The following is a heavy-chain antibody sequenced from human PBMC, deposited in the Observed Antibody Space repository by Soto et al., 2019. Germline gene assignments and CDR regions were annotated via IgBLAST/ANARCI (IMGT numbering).Heavy chain of an antibody. V-gene: IGHV3-30*18. CDR3: AKDTSGYEYYFDY. CDR1: GFTFSSYG. CDR2: ISDDGSLK. J-gene: IGHJ4*02. Sequence: QVHLVESGGGVVQPGRSLRLSCAASGFTFSSYGMHWVRQAPGKGLEWVAVISDDGSLKYYGDSVKGRFTISRDNSKNTMYMQMNSLRVEDTAVYYCAKDTSGYEYYFDYWGQGTLVTVSS. D-gene: IGHD5-12*01.